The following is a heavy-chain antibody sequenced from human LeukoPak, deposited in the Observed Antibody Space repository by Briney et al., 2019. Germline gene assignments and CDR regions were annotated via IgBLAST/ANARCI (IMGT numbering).Heavy chain of an antibody. CDR2: ISSSSSTI. V-gene: IGHV3-48*01. D-gene: IGHD5-18*01. J-gene: IGHJ6*03. CDR1: GFTFSSYS. CDR3: ARSGIRGLYYMDV. Sequence: GGSLRLSCAASGFTFSSYSMNWVRQAPGKGLEWVSYISSSSSTIYYADSVKGRFTISRDNAKNSLYLQMNSLRAEDTAVYYCARSGIRGLYYMDVWGKGTTVTVSS.